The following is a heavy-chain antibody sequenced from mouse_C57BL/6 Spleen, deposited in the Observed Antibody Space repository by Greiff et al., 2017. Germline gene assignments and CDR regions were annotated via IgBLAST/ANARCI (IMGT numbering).Heavy chain of an antibody. D-gene: IGHD2-3*01. Sequence: EVKLMESGEGLVKPGGSLKLSCAASGFTFSSYAMSWVRQTPEQRLEWVAYISSGGDYIYYADTVKGRFTLSGDNARNTLYLQMSSLKSEDTAMYYCTRDDGYYGYFDVWGTGTTVTVSS. V-gene: IGHV5-9-1*02. J-gene: IGHJ1*03. CDR3: TRDDGYYGYFDV. CDR2: ISSGGDYI. CDR1: GFTFSSYA.